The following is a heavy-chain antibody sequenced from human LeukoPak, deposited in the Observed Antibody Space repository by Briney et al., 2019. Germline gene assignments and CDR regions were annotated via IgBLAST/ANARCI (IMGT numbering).Heavy chain of an antibody. CDR2: ISWNSGSI. Sequence: GGSLRLSCAASGFTFDAYAMHWVRQAPGKGLEGVAGISWNSGSIGYADSVKGRFTISRDNAKNSLYLQMNSLRAEDTALYYCVAGTPYWGQGTLVTVSS. CDR1: GFTFDAYA. V-gene: IGHV3-9*01. D-gene: IGHD6-19*01. J-gene: IGHJ4*02. CDR3: VAGTPY.